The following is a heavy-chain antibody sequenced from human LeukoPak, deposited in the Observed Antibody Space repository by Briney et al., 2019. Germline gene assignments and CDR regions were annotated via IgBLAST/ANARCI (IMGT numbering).Heavy chain of an antibody. Sequence: SQTLSLTCAISGDSFSSNSAAWNWIRQSPSGGLEWLGRTYYRSKWYNDYAVSVKSRITINPDTSKNQFSLQLNSVTPEDTAVYYCARDLGGETGTTYWALDYWGQGTLVTVSS. CDR3: ARDLGGETGTTYWALDY. CDR1: GDSFSSNSAA. CDR2: TYYRSKWYN. V-gene: IGHV6-1*01. D-gene: IGHD1-7*01. J-gene: IGHJ4*02.